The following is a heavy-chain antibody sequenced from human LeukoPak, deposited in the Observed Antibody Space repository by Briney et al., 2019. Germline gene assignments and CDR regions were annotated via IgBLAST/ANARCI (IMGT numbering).Heavy chain of an antibody. D-gene: IGHD3-9*01. J-gene: IGHJ6*02. CDR2: ITDSGNTI. Sequence: GGSLRLSCAASGFTFSDYNMNWVRQAPGKGLEWVSYITDSGNTIHYADSVRGRFTISRDNAKNSLYLQMNSLRAEDTAVYYCARSIGLTGGGVDVWGQGTTVTVSS. CDR1: GFTFSDYN. CDR3: ARSIGLTGGGVDV. V-gene: IGHV3-11*01.